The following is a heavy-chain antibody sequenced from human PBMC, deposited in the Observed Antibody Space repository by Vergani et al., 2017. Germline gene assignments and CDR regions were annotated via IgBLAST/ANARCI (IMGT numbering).Heavy chain of an antibody. Sequence: QVQLVESGGGVVQRGGSLRLSCAASGFTFSSYGMHWVRQAPGKGLEWVAFVRYDGTKKYYADSVKGRFTIARDNSKNTLYLQMNSLRAEDTAVYYCAKGEGIVANWQGYYYNGMDVWGQGTTVTVSS. J-gene: IGHJ6*02. CDR2: VRYDGTKK. CDR1: GFTFSSYG. V-gene: IGHV3-30*02. D-gene: IGHD1-26*01. CDR3: AKGEGIVANWQGYYYNGMDV.